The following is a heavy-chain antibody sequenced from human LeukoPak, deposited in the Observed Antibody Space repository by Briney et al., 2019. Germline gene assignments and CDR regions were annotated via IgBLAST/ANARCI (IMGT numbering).Heavy chain of an antibody. CDR1: GYPFTGYY. Sequence: ASVKVSCKASGYPFTGYYMHWVRQAPGQGLEWMGWINPNSGDTNYAQKFQGRVTMTRDTSISTAYMELSRLTSDDTAVYYCARESYCSSPSCSHDYWGQGTLVTVSS. J-gene: IGHJ4*02. CDR2: INPNSGDT. CDR3: ARESYCSSPSCSHDY. D-gene: IGHD2-2*01. V-gene: IGHV1-2*02.